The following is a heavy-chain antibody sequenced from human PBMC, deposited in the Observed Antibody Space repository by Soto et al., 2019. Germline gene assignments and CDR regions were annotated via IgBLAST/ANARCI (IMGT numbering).Heavy chain of an antibody. CDR3: ARHGRYSSGWYLGENGMDV. CDR1: GYSFTSYW. Sequence: PGESLKISCKGSGYSFTSYWIGWVRQMPGKGLEWMGIIYPGDSDTRYSPSFQGQVTISADKSTSTAYLQWSSLKASDTAMYYCARHGRYSSGWYLGENGMDVWGQGTTVTVSS. V-gene: IGHV5-51*01. CDR2: IYPGDSDT. D-gene: IGHD6-19*01. J-gene: IGHJ6*02.